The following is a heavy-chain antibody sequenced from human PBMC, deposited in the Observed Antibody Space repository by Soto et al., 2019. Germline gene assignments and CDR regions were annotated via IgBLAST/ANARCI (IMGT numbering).Heavy chain of an antibody. V-gene: IGHV1-18*01. J-gene: IGHJ5*02. Sequence: ASVKVSCKASGYTFTSYGISWVRQAPGQGLEWMGWISAYNGNTNYAQKLQGRVTMTTDTSTSTAYMELRSLRSDDTAVYYCARAAVNYPPLDNWFDPWGQGTLVTVSS. D-gene: IGHD4-4*01. CDR2: ISAYNGNT. CDR3: ARAAVNYPPLDNWFDP. CDR1: GYTFTSYG.